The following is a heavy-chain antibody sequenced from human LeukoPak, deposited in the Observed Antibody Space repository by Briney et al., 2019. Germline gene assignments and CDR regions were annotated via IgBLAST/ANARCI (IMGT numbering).Heavy chain of an antibody. D-gene: IGHD1-26*01. CDR1: GYTFTSYG. CDR3: ARPFSGSDLYVDAFDT. V-gene: IGHV1-18*01. CDR2: ISAYNGNT. J-gene: IGHJ3*02. Sequence: ASVKVCCKASGYTFTSYGISWLRQAPGQGLEWMGWISAYNGNTNYAQKLQGRVTMTTDTSTSTAYMELRSLRSDDTAVYYCARPFSGSDLYVDAFDTWGQGTMVTVSS.